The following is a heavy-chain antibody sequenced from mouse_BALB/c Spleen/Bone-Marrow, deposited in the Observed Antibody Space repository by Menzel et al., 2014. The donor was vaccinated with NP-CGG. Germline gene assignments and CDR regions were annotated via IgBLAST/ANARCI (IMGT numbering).Heavy chain of an antibody. CDR1: GFNIKDTY. D-gene: IGHD1-1*01. CDR3: ASYYYGSSRFAY. J-gene: IGHJ3*01. V-gene: IGHV14-3*02. CDR2: IDPANGNT. Sequence: VQLKQSGAELVKPGASVKLSCTASGFNIKDTYVHWVKQRPEQGLEWIGRIDPANGNTKYDPKFQGKATITADTSSNTAYLQLSSLTSEDTAVYYCASYYYGSSRFAYWGQGTLVTVSA.